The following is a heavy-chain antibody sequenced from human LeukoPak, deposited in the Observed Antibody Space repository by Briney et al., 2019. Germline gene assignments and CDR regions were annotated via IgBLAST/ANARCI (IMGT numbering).Heavy chain of an antibody. CDR3: ARDIGVSNFDY. J-gene: IGHJ4*02. CDR2: ISATNGNT. Sequence: ASVKVSCKASGYTFSSYGISWVRQAPRQGLEWMGWISATNGNTDYAQKFQGRVIVTTDTSTSTAYMEVRSLRSDDTAVYYCARDIGVSNFDYWGQGTLVTVSS. V-gene: IGHV1-18*01. D-gene: IGHD5/OR15-5a*01. CDR1: GYTFSSYG.